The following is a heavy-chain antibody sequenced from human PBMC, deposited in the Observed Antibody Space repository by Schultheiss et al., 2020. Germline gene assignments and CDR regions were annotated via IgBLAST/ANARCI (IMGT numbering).Heavy chain of an antibody. CDR1: GFTFSGYG. CDR2: ISYDGSNK. J-gene: IGHJ3*02. V-gene: IGHV3-30*03. D-gene: IGHD3-16*01. Sequence: GGSLSLSCAASGFTFSGYGMHWVRQAPGKGLAWVAVISYDGSNKYYADSVKGRFTISRDNSKNTLYLQMGSLRAEDMAVYYCARDRGGDQHDAFDIWGQGTMVTVS. CDR3: ARDRGGDQHDAFDI.